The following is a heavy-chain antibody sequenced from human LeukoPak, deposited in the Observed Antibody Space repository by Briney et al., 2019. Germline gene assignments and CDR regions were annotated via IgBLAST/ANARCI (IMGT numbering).Heavy chain of an antibody. CDR1: GLTFSGYA. V-gene: IGHV3-30-3*01. J-gene: IGHJ4*02. CDR3: ARGSPPDY. CDR2: MSYDGSNK. Sequence: GKSLRLSCAASGLTFSGYAMYWVRQAPGKGLEWVAVMSYDGSNKYYADSVKGRFTISRDNSKNTLYLQMNSLRTEDTAVYYCARGSPPDYWGQGTLVTVSS.